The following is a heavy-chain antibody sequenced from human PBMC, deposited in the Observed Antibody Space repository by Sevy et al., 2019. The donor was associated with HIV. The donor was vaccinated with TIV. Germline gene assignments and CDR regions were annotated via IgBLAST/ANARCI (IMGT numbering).Heavy chain of an antibody. V-gene: IGHV3-48*02. CDR2: ISSSSSTI. Sequence: PGVSLRLSCAASGFTFSSYSMNWVRQAPGKGLEWVSYISSSSSTIYYADSVKGRFTISRDNAKNSLYLQMNSLRDEDTAVYYCARLEMATIGPYYYYGMDVWGQGTTVTVSS. J-gene: IGHJ6*02. D-gene: IGHD5-12*01. CDR3: ARLEMATIGPYYYYGMDV. CDR1: GFTFSSYS.